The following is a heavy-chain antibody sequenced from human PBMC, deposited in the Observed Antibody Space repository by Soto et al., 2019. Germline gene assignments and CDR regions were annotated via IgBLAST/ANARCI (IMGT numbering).Heavy chain of an antibody. J-gene: IGHJ4*02. V-gene: IGHV5-51*01. CDR3: ARQGGYYDFWSGYYNYFDY. Sequence: LGESLKISCKGSGYSFTSYWIGWVRQMPGKGLEWMGIIYPGDSDTRYSPSFQGQVTISADKSISTAYLQWSSLKASDTAMYYCARQGGYYDFWSGYYNYFDYWGQGTLVTVSS. D-gene: IGHD3-3*01. CDR2: IYPGDSDT. CDR1: GYSFTSYW.